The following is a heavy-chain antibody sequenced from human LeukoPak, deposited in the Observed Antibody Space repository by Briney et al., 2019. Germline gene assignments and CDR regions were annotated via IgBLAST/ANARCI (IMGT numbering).Heavy chain of an antibody. Sequence: SETLSLTCTVSGGSISTTSFYWAWIRQPPGKGLEWIGSIYFSGTTHYNLSLKSRVTISVDTSKNNFSLKLTSLTVADTAVYYCARHERSVAVAGSFDFWGQGTLVTVSS. CDR3: ARHERSVAVAGSFDF. D-gene: IGHD6-19*01. J-gene: IGHJ4*02. CDR1: GGSISTTSFY. V-gene: IGHV4-39*01. CDR2: IYFSGTT.